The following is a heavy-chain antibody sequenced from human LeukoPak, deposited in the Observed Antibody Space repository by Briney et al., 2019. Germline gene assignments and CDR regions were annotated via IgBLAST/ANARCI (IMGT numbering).Heavy chain of an antibody. Sequence: ASVKVSCKASGYTFTCYYMHWVRQAPGQGLEWTGWINPSSGGTHYAQKFQGRVTMTRDTSISTAYMELSRLRSDDTAVYYCASLYGSGSYFDYWGQGTLVTVSS. D-gene: IGHD3-10*01. CDR2: INPSSGGT. J-gene: IGHJ4*02. CDR3: ASLYGSGSYFDY. V-gene: IGHV1-2*02. CDR1: GYTFTCYY.